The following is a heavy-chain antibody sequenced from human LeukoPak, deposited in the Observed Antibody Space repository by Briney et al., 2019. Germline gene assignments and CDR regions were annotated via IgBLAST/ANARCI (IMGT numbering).Heavy chain of an antibody. V-gene: IGHV4-59*01. Sequence: SETLSLTCSVSGGSISTYYWTWIRQTPGKGLEWIGYSHYSGSTNYNPSLKSRVTISVGTSTNQFSLRLNSVTAADTAIYYCARAPRGESDAASGFYGMDVWGQGTTVTVSS. J-gene: IGHJ6*02. CDR1: GGSISTYY. CDR3: ARAPRGESDAASGFYGMDV. CDR2: SHYSGST. D-gene: IGHD3-22*01.